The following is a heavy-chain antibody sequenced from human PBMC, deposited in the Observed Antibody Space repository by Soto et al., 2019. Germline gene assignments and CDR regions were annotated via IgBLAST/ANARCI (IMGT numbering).Heavy chain of an antibody. CDR1: GYSFTSYW. D-gene: IGHD2-15*01. J-gene: IGHJ6*02. CDR3: ARQHCSGGSCYFPSYYYYGMDV. CDR2: IDPSDSYT. Sequence: PGESLKISCKGSGYSFTSYWISWVRQMPGKGLEWKGRIDPSDSYTTYSPSFQGQVTISADKSISTAYLQWSSLKASDTAMYYCARQHCSGGSCYFPSYYYYGMDVWGQGTTVTVSS. V-gene: IGHV5-10-1*04.